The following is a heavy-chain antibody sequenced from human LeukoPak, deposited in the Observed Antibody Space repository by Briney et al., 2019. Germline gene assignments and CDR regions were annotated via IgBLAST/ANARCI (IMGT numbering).Heavy chain of an antibody. CDR3: AGACYDSSGYFNFDY. CDR1: GDSVSSNNAA. V-gene: IGHV6-1*01. CDR2: TYYRSKWYN. J-gene: IGHJ4*02. D-gene: IGHD3-22*01. Sequence: SQTLSLTCAISGDSVSSNNAAWNWIRQSPSRGLEWLGRTYYRSKWYNNYAVSVKSRIIINPDTSKNQFSLQLNSVTPEDTAVYYCAGACYDSSGYFNFDYWGQGTLVTVSS.